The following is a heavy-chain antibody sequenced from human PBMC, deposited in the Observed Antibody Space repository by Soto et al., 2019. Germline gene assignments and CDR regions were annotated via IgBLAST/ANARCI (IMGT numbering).Heavy chain of an antibody. Sequence: ASVKVSCKASGYTFTTYFIHWVRQAPGQGFEWMGRINPTGGDTVYAQKFQGRVSVTRDTSTSTVNIELGSLTSKDTAVYYCARGSYASNVFVMDVWGQGTAVTVSS. CDR1: GYTFTTYF. CDR3: ARGSYASNVFVMDV. D-gene: IGHD2-2*01. V-gene: IGHV1-46*01. CDR2: INPTGGDT. J-gene: IGHJ6*02.